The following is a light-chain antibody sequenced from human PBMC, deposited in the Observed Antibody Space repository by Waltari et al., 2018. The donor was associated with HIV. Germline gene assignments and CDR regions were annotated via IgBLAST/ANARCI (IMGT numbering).Light chain of an antibody. CDR2: DDT. J-gene: IGLJ2*01. CDR1: NIRANN. V-gene: IGLV3-21*02. CDR3: QVWDGGSVHVI. Sequence: SYVLTQRPSVSVAPGQTATLTCGGNNIRANNVHWYQQTPGQAPLLVVYDDTYRPSGIPERFSGSNSGNTATLTISRVEDGDEADYYCQVWDGGSVHVIFGGGTKLTVL.